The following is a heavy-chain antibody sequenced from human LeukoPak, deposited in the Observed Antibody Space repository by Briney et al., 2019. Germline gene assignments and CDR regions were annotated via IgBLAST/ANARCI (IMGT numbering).Heavy chain of an antibody. V-gene: IGHV3-30-3*01. CDR3: ARAGGEYQLLYSGGVDY. J-gene: IGHJ4*02. Sequence: PGRSLRLSCAASGFTFSSYAMHWVRQAPGKGLEWVAVISYDGSNKYYADSVKGRFTISRDNSNNTLYLQMNSLRAEDTAVYYCARAGGEYQLLYSGGVDYWGQGTLVTVSS. CDR2: ISYDGSNK. CDR1: GFTFSSYA. D-gene: IGHD2-2*02.